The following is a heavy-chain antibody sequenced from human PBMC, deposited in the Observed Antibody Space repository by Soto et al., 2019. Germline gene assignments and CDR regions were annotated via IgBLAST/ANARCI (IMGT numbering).Heavy chain of an antibody. D-gene: IGHD3-10*01. CDR2: MSGSGGST. V-gene: IGHV3-23*01. Sequence: EVQLLESGGGLVQPGGSLRLSCAASGFTFSTYAMSWVRQAPGKGLEWVSGMSGSGGSTYYAGSVKGRFTISRDNSKNTLYLQINSPRAEDTAVYYCMNLYSYGSGSYYKWGQGTLVTVSS. CDR3: MNLYSYGSGSYYK. CDR1: GFTFSTYA. J-gene: IGHJ4*02.